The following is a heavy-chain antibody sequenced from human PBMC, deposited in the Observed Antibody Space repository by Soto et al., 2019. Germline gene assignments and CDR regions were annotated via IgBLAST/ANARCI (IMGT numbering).Heavy chain of an antibody. CDR3: AKVGSIAVYHYHSALDV. CDR2: ISYDGTKK. V-gene: IGHV3-30*18. CDR1: GFTFSSYG. D-gene: IGHD6-6*01. J-gene: IGHJ6*02. Sequence: QVQLVESGGGVVQPGKSLRLSCVGSGFTFSSYGMHWVRQAPGKGLEWVAGISYDGTKKYYGDCVKGRFSISRDNSRQTVYLQLDSLRAEDTDVYYCAKVGSIAVYHYHSALDVWGQGTTVTVSS.